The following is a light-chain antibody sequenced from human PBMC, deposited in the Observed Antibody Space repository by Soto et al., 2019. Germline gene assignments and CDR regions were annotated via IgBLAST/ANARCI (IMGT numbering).Light chain of an antibody. J-gene: IGKJ5*01. CDR2: DAS. Sequence: EIVLTQSPATLSLSPGERATLSCRASQSVSSYLAWYQQKPGQAPRLLIYDASNRATGIPARFSGSGSGTDFTLTISSLQPEDVALYYCQQYSNWPPAITFGQGTRLEIK. V-gene: IGKV3-11*01. CDR1: QSVSSY. CDR3: QQYSNWPPAIT.